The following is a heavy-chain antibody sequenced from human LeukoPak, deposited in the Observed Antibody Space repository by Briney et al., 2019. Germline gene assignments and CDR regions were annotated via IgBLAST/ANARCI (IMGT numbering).Heavy chain of an antibody. D-gene: IGHD4-23*01. CDR1: GFTFSSYE. Sequence: QTGGSLRLSCAASGFTFSSYEMHWVRQPPGKGLEWVSYISSSDSTIYYADSVKGRFTISRDNAKNSLHLQMNSLRAEDTAVYYCARDYGGSSPFDYWGQGTLVTVSS. CDR2: ISSSDSTI. CDR3: ARDYGGSSPFDY. J-gene: IGHJ4*02. V-gene: IGHV3-48*03.